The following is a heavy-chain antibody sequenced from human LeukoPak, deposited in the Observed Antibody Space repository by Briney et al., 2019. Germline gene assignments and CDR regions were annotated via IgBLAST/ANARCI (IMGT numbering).Heavy chain of an antibody. J-gene: IGHJ4*02. V-gene: IGHV4-30-4*01. D-gene: IGHD6-13*01. CDR1: GGSLSSSDHY. CDR3: ARGDSSSWSFKI. CDR2: IYHSGTT. Sequence: PSETLSLTCTVSGGSLSSSDHYWSWIRQPPGKGLEWIAYIYHSGTTYYNPSLKSRVSISVDTSKNQFSLKLSSVTAADTAVYYCARGDSSSWSFKIWGQGTLVTVSS.